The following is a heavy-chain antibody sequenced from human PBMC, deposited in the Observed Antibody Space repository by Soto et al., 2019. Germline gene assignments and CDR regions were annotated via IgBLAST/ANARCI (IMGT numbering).Heavy chain of an antibody. Sequence: GGSLRLSCAASGFTFSSYSMNWVRQAPGKGLEWVSSISSSSSYIYYADSVKGRFTISRDNAKNSLYLQMNSLRAEDTAVYYCAKVRDYGGNPPYYYYGMDVWGQGTTVTVSS. D-gene: IGHD4-17*01. CDR2: ISSSSSYI. J-gene: IGHJ6*02. CDR3: AKVRDYGGNPPYYYYGMDV. CDR1: GFTFSSYS. V-gene: IGHV3-21*01.